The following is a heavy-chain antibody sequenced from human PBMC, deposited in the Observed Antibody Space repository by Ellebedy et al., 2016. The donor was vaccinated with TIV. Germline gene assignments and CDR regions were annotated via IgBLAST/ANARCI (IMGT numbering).Heavy chain of an antibody. V-gene: IGHV1-69*13. Sequence: ASVKVSCKASGGTFSSYGISWVRQAPGQGLERMGGIIPISGIVNYAQQFQGRVTITADEPTSTAYMELSSLRSEDTAVYYCARNRFTSSWYYGMDVWGQGTTVTVSS. D-gene: IGHD6-13*01. CDR1: GGTFSSYG. CDR3: ARNRFTSSWYYGMDV. J-gene: IGHJ6*02. CDR2: IIPISGIV.